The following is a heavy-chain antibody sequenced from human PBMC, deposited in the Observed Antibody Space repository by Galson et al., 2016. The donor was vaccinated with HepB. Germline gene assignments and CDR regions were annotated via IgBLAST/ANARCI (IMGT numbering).Heavy chain of an antibody. CDR3: TNDVGLVMFGL. CDR2: ISSDGDNK. D-gene: IGHD2/OR15-2a*01. Sequence: SLRLSCAVSGFSFSDYAMSWVRQGPGKRLEWVSTISSDGDNKHYLDSVQGRFTVSRDNSKNTLDLQMNSLRAEDTAVYYCTNDVGLVMFGLWGRGTLVTVSS. CDR1: GFSFSDYA. J-gene: IGHJ4*02. V-gene: IGHV3-23*01.